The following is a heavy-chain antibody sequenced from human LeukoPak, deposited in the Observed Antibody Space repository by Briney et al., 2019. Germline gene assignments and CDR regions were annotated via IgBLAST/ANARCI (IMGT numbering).Heavy chain of an antibody. D-gene: IGHD6-13*01. CDR2: ICYHGTLK. CDR3: AMAAGLFTY. CDR1: GFTFSDYG. V-gene: IGHV3-33*03. Sequence: RSLRLSCAASGFTFSDYGMHWVRQAPAKELEGVEGICYHGTLKHFEDSVKGRFTIVRGNFDDTLYLQMNSLRGDDTAVFYCAMAAGLFTYWSEGSL. J-gene: IGHJ4*02.